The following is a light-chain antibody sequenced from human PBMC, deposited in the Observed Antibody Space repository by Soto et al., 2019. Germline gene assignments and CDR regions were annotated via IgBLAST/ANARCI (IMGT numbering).Light chain of an antibody. CDR3: SSYTTSYFDV. V-gene: IGLV2-14*01. CDR2: EVS. J-gene: IGLJ1*01. Sequence: QSVLTQPASVSGSPGQSSSISCTGTSSDVGNDNFVSWYQHHPGKAPKLIIYEVSYRPSGVSHRFSASKSAFTASLTISGLQAEDEADYYCSSYTTSYFDVFGPRTKVTV. CDR1: SSDVGNDNF.